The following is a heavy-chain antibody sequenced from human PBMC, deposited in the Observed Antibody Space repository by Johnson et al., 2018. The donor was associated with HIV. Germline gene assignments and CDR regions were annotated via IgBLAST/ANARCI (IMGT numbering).Heavy chain of an antibody. CDR1: GFTFSSYA. D-gene: IGHD6-19*01. CDR2: ISYDGSNK. CDR3: ARGGQWQGLDI. V-gene: IGHV3-30*04. Sequence: QVQLVESGGGVVQPGRSLRLSCAASGFTFSSYAMHWVRQAPGKGLEWVALISYDGSNKYYADSVKGRFTFSRDHSKNTLYLQMNSLRAEDTAVYYCARGGQWQGLDIWGQGTMVTVSA. J-gene: IGHJ3*02.